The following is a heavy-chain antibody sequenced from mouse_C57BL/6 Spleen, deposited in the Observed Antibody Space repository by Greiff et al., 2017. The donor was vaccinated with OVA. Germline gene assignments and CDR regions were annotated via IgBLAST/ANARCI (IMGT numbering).Heavy chain of an antibody. CDR1: GYAFRSYR. J-gene: IGHJ1*03. D-gene: IGHD1-1*01. CDR3: ARDYVNVYWYFDV. CDR2: IYPGDGDT. V-gene: IGHV1-80*01. Sequence: QVQLQQSGAELVKPGASVKISCKASGYAFRSYRMNWVKQRPGKGLEWIGQIYPGDGDTNSNGKFKGKATLTADKYSSTTYIQLSSLTSEDSAVYFCARDYVNVYWYFDVWGTGTTVTVSS.